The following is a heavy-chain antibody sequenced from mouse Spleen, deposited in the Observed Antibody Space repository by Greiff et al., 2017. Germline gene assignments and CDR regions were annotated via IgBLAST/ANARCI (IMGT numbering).Heavy chain of an antibody. D-gene: IGHD1-1*01. CDR3: ARKGVLLLDY. V-gene: IGHV1-4*01. CDR1: GYTFTSYT. CDR2: INPSSGYT. Sequence: QVQLKQSGAELARPGASVKMSCKASGYTFTSYTMHWVKQRPGQGLEWIGYINPSSGYTKYNQKFKDKATLTADKSSSTAYMQLSSLTSEDSAVYYCARKGVLLLDYWGQGTTLTVSS. J-gene: IGHJ2*01.